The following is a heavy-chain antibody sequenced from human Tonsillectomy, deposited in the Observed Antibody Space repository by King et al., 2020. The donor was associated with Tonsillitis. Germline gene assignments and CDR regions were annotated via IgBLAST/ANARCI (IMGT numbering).Heavy chain of an antibody. CDR3: ARGVSSGYYPIDY. D-gene: IGHD3-22*01. V-gene: IGHV3-20*04. J-gene: IGHJ4*02. Sequence: VQLVESGGGVVRPGGSLRLSCAASGFTFCVYGMTWVRHAPGKGLEWVSGINRNGGSIGYADSVKGRFTISRDNAKNSLYLQMNSLRAEDTAFYYCARGVSSGYYPIDYWGQGTLVTVSS. CDR2: INRNGGSI. CDR1: GFTFCVYG.